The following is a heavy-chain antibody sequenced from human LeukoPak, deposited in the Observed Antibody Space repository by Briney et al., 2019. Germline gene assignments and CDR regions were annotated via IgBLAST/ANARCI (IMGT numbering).Heavy chain of an antibody. CDR1: GFTFSSYW. D-gene: IGHD1-7*01. CDR3: ARDSSGTTFDY. CDR2: ISQDGSEK. Sequence: GGSLRLSCAASGFTFSSYWMSWVRQAPGKGLEWVGQISQDGSEKYYVDSVRGRFTFSRDNAKNSLYLQMNSLRAEDTAVYYCARDSSGTTFDYWGQGTLVTVSS. J-gene: IGHJ4*02. V-gene: IGHV3-7*01.